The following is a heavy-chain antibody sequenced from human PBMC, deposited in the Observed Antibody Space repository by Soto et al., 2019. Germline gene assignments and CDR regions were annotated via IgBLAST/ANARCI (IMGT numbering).Heavy chain of an antibody. CDR2: IDPRDSQT. D-gene: IGHD1-26*01. Sequence: ESLKISCTGFGYTFTTFWISWVRQIPGKGLEWMGRIDPRDSQTNYSPSFQGHVTISVDKSISTAYLQWDSLKASDTAMYYCARLFCSTDTCDSWFDPWGQGTLVTVSS. V-gene: IGHV5-10-1*01. CDR3: ARLFCSTDTCDSWFDP. CDR1: GYTFTTFW. J-gene: IGHJ5*02.